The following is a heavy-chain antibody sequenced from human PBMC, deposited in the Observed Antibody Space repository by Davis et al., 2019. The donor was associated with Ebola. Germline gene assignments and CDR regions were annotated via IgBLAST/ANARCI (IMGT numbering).Heavy chain of an antibody. D-gene: IGHD6-13*01. Sequence: GESLKISCAASGFTFSSYSMNWVRQAPGKGLEWVSSISSSSSYIYYADSVKGRFTISRDNAKNSLYLQMNSLRAEDTAVYYCARLAPLIAAAGNYYYYGMDVWGQGTTVTVSS. CDR1: GFTFSSYS. CDR2: ISSSSSYI. V-gene: IGHV3-21*01. J-gene: IGHJ6*02. CDR3: ARLAPLIAAAGNYYYYGMDV.